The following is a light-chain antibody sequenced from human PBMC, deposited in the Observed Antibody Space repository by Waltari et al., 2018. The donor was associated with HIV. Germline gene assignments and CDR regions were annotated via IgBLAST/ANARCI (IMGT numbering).Light chain of an antibody. CDR2: AAS. CDR3: RQHNSYPRT. CDR1: QSIRND. V-gene: IGKV1-17*01. Sequence: DIQMTQSPSSLSASVGDRVTITCWASQSIRNDLGWYQQRPGEAPKRLIYAASSLQSGVPSRFSGSGSGTRFTLTISRLQPEDSASYYCRQHNSYPRTFGQGTTLEIK. J-gene: IGKJ2*01.